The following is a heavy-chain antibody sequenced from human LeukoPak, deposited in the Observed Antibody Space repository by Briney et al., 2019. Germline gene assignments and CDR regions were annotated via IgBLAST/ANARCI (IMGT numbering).Heavy chain of an antibody. V-gene: IGHV4-4*07. CDR1: RGSIKSYY. Sequence: SEPLSLICTVSRGSIKSYYWAWIRQAAGKGLEWVGCTHVSGSTNYNPSLRSRVGISLDKSKNEFSLRLSSVTAADTAVYYCARDESSRDDSGAYHYWGQGILVTVSS. CDR3: ARDESSRDDSGAYHY. D-gene: IGHD3-22*01. J-gene: IGHJ4*02. CDR2: THVSGST.